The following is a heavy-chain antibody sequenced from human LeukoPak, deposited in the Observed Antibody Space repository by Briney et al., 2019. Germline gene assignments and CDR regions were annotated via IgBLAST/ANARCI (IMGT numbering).Heavy chain of an antibody. CDR2: IASDGSST. CDR3: ARSPRGRIAYYYDSSGYTFDY. Sequence: GGSLRLSCAASGFTFSSYWMNWVRQAPGKGLVWVSRIASDGSSTTYADSVKGRFSISRDNAKNSLYLQMNSLRAEDTAVYYCARSPRGRIAYYYDSSGYTFDYWGQGTLVTVSS. CDR1: GFTFSSYW. J-gene: IGHJ4*02. V-gene: IGHV3-74*01. D-gene: IGHD3-22*01.